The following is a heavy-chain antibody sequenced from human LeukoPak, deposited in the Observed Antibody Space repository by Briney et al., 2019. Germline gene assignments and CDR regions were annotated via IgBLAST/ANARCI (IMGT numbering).Heavy chain of an antibody. CDR2: ISAYNGNT. J-gene: IGHJ5*02. CDR1: GYTFTSYA. Sequence: ASVKVSCKASGYTFTSYAMNWVRQAPGQGLEWMGWISAYNGNTHYAQNLQGRVTMTTDTSTSTAYMELKSLRSDDTAVYYCARGGHRRYYYTSGSAFDPWGQGTLVTVSS. V-gene: IGHV1-18*01. CDR3: ARGGHRRYYYTSGSAFDP. D-gene: IGHD3-10*01.